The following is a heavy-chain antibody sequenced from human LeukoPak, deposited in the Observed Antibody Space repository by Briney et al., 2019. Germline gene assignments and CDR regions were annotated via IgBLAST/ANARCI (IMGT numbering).Heavy chain of an antibody. Sequence: GESLKISCKASGSRFTNYWIGWVRQMPGKGLEWMGVIWPGDSDTRYNPSFQGQVTISADKSINTAYLQWGSLKTSDTAIYYCSRLYGGSYWGQGTLVTVSS. CDR3: SRLYGGSY. CDR2: IWPGDSDT. V-gene: IGHV5-51*01. D-gene: IGHD4-23*01. CDR1: GSRFTNYW. J-gene: IGHJ4*02.